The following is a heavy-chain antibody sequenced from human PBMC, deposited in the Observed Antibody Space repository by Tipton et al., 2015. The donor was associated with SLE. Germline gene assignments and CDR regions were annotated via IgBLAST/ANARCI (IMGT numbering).Heavy chain of an antibody. J-gene: IGHJ4*02. CDR2: IYHSGST. Sequence: TLSLTCTVSGGSIISSSHYWGWIRQPPGKGLEWIGEIYHSGSTNYNPSLKSRVTISVDTSKNQFSLKLSSVTAADTAVYYCARTEQGTGSYYRLVFEIWGQGTLVTVSS. V-gene: IGHV4-39*07. CDR1: GGSIISSSHY. CDR3: ARTEQGTGSYYRLVFEI. D-gene: IGHD3-10*01.